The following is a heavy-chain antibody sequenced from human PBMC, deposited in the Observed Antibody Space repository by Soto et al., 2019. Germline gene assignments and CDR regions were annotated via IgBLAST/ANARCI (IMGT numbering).Heavy chain of an antibody. CDR1: GFTFSSYS. J-gene: IGHJ5*02. CDR2: ISSSSTTK. D-gene: IGHD2-15*01. CDR3: ARDGCSGSNCLNWFDP. V-gene: IGHV3-48*01. Sequence: EVQLVESGGGLVQPGGSLRLSCAASGFTFSSYSMNWVRQAPGKGLEWVSYISSSSTTKYYADSVKGRFTISRDNAKNPLYLQMTSLRAEDTAVYHCARDGCSGSNCLNWFDPWGQGTLVTVSS.